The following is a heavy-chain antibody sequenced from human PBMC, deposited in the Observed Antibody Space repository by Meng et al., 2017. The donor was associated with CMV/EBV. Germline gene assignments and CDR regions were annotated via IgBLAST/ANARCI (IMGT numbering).Heavy chain of an antibody. CDR2: INPNSGGT. Sequence: ASVKVSRKASGYTFTGYYMHWVRQAPGQGLEWMGWINPNSGGTNYAQKFQGRVTMTRDTSISTAYMELSRLRSDDTAVYYCARGGFGYCSSTSCSDYYYYYGMDVWGQGTTVTVSS. CDR3: ARGGFGYCSSTSCSDYYYYYGMDV. CDR1: GYTFTGYY. V-gene: IGHV1-2*02. D-gene: IGHD2-2*03. J-gene: IGHJ6*02.